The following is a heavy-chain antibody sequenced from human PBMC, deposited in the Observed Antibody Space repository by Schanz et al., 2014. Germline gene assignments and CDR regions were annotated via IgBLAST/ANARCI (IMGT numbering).Heavy chain of an antibody. CDR3: AKSLESCPGGRCSRGYFDY. CDR1: GFTFSAYA. CDR2: ISASGGTT. J-gene: IGHJ4*02. V-gene: IGHV3-23*04. Sequence: VQLVDSGGGLVKPGGSLRLSCTASGFTFSAYAMTWVRQIPGKGLEWVSAISASGGTTYYADSVKGRFTISRDNSKNTLYLQMNSLRAEDTAVYYCAKSLESCPGGRCSRGYFDYWGQGTLVTVSS. D-gene: IGHD2-8*02.